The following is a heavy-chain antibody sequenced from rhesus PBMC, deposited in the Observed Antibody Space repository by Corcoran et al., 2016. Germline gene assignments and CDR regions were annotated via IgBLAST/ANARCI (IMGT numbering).Heavy chain of an antibody. V-gene: IGHV3S25*01. D-gene: IGHD5-42*01. CDR1: GFTFGSYY. Sequence: EVQLVESGGGLVQPGGSLRLSCTGSGFTFGSYYMYWVRQAPGKGLEWVSDINVGAGSTYYADSGKGRFTISRDNSKNTLSLQMNSLRAEDTAVYYCAKARGYSGYSSFDYWGQGVLVTVSS. J-gene: IGHJ4*01. CDR3: AKARGYSGYSSFDY. CDR2: INVGAGST.